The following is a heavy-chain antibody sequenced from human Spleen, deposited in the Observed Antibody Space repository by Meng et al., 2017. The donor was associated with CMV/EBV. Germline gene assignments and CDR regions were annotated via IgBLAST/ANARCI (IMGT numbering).Heavy chain of an antibody. V-gene: IGHV3-74*01. Sequence: LSCAASGFTFSSYWMHWGRQATGKGLVWVSRINSDGSSTSYADSVKGRFTISRDNAKNTLYLQMNSLRAEDTAVYYCASDIVVVPAGWGQGTLVTVSS. J-gene: IGHJ4*02. CDR2: INSDGSST. CDR1: GFTFSSYW. CDR3: ASDIVVVPAG. D-gene: IGHD2-15*01.